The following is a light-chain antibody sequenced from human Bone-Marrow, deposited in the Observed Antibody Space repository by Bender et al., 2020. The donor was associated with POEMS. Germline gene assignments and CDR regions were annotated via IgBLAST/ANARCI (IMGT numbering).Light chain of an antibody. V-gene: IGLV2-14*01. CDR3: SSCTSSISVV. Sequence: QSALTQPASVSGSPGQSITISCTGTSSDVGGYNYVSWYQQHPGKAPKLMIYDVSNRPLGVSNRFSGSKSGNTASLTISELQAEDEADYYCSSCTSSISVVFGGGTKLTVL. CDR2: DVS. J-gene: IGLJ2*01. CDR1: SSDVGGYNY.